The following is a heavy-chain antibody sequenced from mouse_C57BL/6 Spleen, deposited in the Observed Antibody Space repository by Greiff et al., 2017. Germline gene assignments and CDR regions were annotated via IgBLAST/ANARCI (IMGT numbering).Heavy chain of an antibody. CDR2: IHPNSGST. CDR1: GYTFTSYW. V-gene: IGHV1-64*01. D-gene: IGHD2-14*01. CDR3: ARRAIGVYFYV. Sequence: VQLQQPGAELVKPGASVKLSCKASGYTFTSYWMHWVKQRPGQGLEWIGMIHPNSGSTNYNEKFKSKATLTVDKSSSTAYMQLSSLASEGSAVYNCARRAIGVYFYVWGTGTTVTVSS. J-gene: IGHJ1*03.